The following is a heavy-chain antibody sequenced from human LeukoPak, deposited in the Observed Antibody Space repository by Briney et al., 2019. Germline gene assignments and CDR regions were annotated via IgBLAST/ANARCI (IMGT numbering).Heavy chain of an antibody. Sequence: SVKVFCKASVDTFSSYAISCVRQAPGQGLEWMGGVIPIFCTANYAQKFQGRVTMTTDASTSTAYMELSSLRSEDTAAYYCARDRGYYYGSGSYTNWGQGTLVTVAS. D-gene: IGHD3-10*01. CDR1: VDTFSSYA. CDR3: ARDRGYYYGSGSYTN. J-gene: IGHJ4*02. V-gene: IGHV1-69*05. CDR2: VIPIFCTA.